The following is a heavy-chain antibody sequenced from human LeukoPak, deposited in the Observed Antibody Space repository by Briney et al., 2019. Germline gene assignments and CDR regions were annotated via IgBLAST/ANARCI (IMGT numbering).Heavy chain of an antibody. CDR3: ASLGIAAAGKLFDY. D-gene: IGHD6-13*01. CDR2: INSDGSST. J-gene: IGHJ4*02. Sequence: GGSLRLSCAASGFTFNTYTMNWVRQAPGKGLVWVSRINSDGSSTSYADSVKGRFTISRDNAKNTLYLQMNSLRAEDTAVYYCASLGIAAAGKLFDYWGQGTLVTVSS. V-gene: IGHV3-74*01. CDR1: GFTFNTYT.